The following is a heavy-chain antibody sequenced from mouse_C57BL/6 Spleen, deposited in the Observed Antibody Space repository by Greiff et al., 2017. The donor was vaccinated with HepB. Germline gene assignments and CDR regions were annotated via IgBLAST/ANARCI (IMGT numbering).Heavy chain of an antibody. Sequence: VQLQQSGPELVKPGDSVKISCKASGYSFTGYFMNWVMQSHGKSLEWIGRINPYNGDTFYNQKFKGKATLTVDKSSSTAHMELRSLTSEDSAVYYCARAGGTFWFAYWGQGTLVTVSA. CDR3: ARAGGTFWFAY. V-gene: IGHV1-20*01. CDR2: INPYNGDT. CDR1: GYSFTGYF. D-gene: IGHD5-1*01. J-gene: IGHJ3*01.